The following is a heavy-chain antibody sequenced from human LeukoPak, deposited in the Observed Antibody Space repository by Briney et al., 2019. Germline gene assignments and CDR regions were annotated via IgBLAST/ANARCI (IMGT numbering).Heavy chain of an antibody. CDR3: ARGRFLWSRIVPSPQSFDF. D-gene: IGHD3-10*01. V-gene: IGHV1-2*02. CDR1: GYTFSNYY. CDR2: INPNSEGR. J-gene: IGHJ3*01. Sequence: ASVTVPCKTSGYTFSNYYIHWVRQAPGQGLEWMGWINPNSEGRNYTRNFQGRVTLPRDASSSTAYMEVSRLRSDDTAVYYCARGRFLWSRIVPSPQSFDFWGPGTMITVSS.